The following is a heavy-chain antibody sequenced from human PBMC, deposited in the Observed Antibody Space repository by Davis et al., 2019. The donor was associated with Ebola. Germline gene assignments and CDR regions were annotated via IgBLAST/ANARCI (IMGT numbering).Heavy chain of an antibody. V-gene: IGHV3-48*04. Sequence: GGSLRLSCAASGFTFSSYWMSWVRQAPGKGLEWVSYISGSGSAIYYADSVKGRFTISRDNAKNSLYLQMNSLRAEDTAVYYCARVGPNSSGLDYWGQGTLVTVSS. D-gene: IGHD6-19*01. CDR2: ISGSGSAI. CDR1: GFTFSSYW. CDR3: ARVGPNSSGLDY. J-gene: IGHJ4*02.